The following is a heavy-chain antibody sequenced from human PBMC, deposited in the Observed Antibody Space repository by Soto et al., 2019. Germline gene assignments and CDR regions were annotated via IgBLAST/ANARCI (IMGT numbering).Heavy chain of an antibody. CDR2: IIPILGIA. CDR3: ARAPDGYNYGVL. D-gene: IGHD5-12*01. Sequence: QVQLVQSGAEVKKPGSSVKVSCKASGGTFSSYTISWVRQAPGQGLEWMGRIIPILGIANYAQKFQGRVTITADKSTSTAYMELSSLRSEDTAVYYCARAPDGYNYGVLWGQGTLVTVSS. J-gene: IGHJ4*02. CDR1: GGTFSSYT. V-gene: IGHV1-69*02.